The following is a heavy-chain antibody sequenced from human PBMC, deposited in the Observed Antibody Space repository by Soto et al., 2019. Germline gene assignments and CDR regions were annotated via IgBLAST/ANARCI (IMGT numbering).Heavy chain of an antibody. Sequence: SVKVSCKASGGTFSSYAISWVRQAPGQGLEWMGGIIPIFGTANYAQKFQGRDTITADESTSTAYVELSSLRSEDTAVYYWARDRRLWLGSHIEAFDIWGQGTMVTVSS. D-gene: IGHD6-19*01. CDR1: GGTFSSYA. CDR2: IIPIFGTA. V-gene: IGHV1-69*13. J-gene: IGHJ3*02. CDR3: ARDRRLWLGSHIEAFDI.